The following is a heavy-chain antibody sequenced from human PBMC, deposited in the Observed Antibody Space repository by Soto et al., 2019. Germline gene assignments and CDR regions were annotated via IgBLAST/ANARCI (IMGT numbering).Heavy chain of an antibody. CDR2: ISYSGTT. J-gene: IGHJ5*02. V-gene: IGHV4-30-4*01. CDR1: GDSISSNNNY. Sequence: PSETLSLTCTVSGDSISSNNNYWSWIRQPPGEGLEWIGFISYSGTTSYSPSLKSQVAISLDTSKNQFSLSLSSVTAADTAVYYCARGRGYSYGLDPWGQGTLVTVS. CDR3: ARGRGYSYGLDP. D-gene: IGHD5-18*01.